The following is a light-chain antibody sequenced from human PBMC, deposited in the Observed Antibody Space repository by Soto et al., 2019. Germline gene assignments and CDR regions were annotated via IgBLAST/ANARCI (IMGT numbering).Light chain of an antibody. V-gene: IGKV3-11*01. CDR3: QQHSKWPLT. Sequence: EIVLIQSPATLSLSPGERATLSCRASQSVSSNLAWYQQNPGQAPRLLIFDASNRATGIPARFSGSGSGTDFTLTISSLEPEDFAVYYCQQHSKWPLTFGGGTKVEIK. CDR1: QSVSSN. J-gene: IGKJ4*01. CDR2: DAS.